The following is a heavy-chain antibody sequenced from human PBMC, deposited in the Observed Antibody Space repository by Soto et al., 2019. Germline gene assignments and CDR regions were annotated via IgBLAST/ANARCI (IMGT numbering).Heavy chain of an antibody. J-gene: IGHJ6*02. CDR2: IIPIFGTA. D-gene: IGHD5-12*01. CDR1: GGTFSSYA. Sequence: GASVKVSCKASGGTFSSYAISWVRQAPGQGLEWMGGIIPIFGTANYAQKFQGRVTITADESTSTAYMELSSLRSEDTAVYYCARDLPGYDPKRYYYYGMDVWGQGTTVTVSS. CDR3: ARDLPGYDPKRYYYYGMDV. V-gene: IGHV1-69*13.